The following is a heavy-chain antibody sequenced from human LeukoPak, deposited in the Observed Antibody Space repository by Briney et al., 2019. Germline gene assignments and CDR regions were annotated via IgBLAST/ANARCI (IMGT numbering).Heavy chain of an antibody. Sequence: GGSLRLSCSASGFSLSDYGMSWVRQAPGKGLEWVSYITMNSVRFYADSVKGRFTISRDNDKNSVYLQMNSLRAEDTAVYYCAKNLPRRPFDYWGQGTLVTVSS. CDR1: GFSLSDYG. D-gene: IGHD6-6*01. CDR3: AKNLPRRPFDY. CDR2: ITMNSVR. V-gene: IGHV3-69-1*01. J-gene: IGHJ4*02.